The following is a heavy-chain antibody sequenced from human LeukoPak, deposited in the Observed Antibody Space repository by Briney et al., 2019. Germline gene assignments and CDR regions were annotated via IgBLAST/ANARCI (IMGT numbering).Heavy chain of an antibody. J-gene: IGHJ4*02. Sequence: GESLTISCKGSGYTFTTSWIAWVRQMPGKGLEWMGLIYPGDSDTRYSPSFQGQVTISADTSITTAFLQWNSLKASDTATYYCARGPAVVATKACLYFDYWAQGTLVTVSS. D-gene: IGHD6-19*01. CDR2: IYPGDSDT. CDR3: ARGPAVVATKACLYFDY. V-gene: IGHV5-51*01. CDR1: GYTFTTSW.